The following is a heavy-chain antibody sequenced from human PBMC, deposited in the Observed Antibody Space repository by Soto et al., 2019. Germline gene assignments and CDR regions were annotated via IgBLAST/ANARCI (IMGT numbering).Heavy chain of an antibody. V-gene: IGHV4-34*01. CDR3: AGAMLLRAFDI. D-gene: IGHD2-21*01. J-gene: IGHJ3*02. CDR1: GGSFSGYY. CDR2: INHSGST. Sequence: ETLSLTCAVYGGSFSGYYWSWIRQPPGKGLEWIGEINHSGSTNYNPSLKSRVTISVDTSKNQFSLKLSSVTAADTAVYYCAGAMLLRAFDIWGQGTMVTVSS.